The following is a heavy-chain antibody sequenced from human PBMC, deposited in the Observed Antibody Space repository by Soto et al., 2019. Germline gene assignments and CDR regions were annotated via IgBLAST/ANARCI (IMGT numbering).Heavy chain of an antibody. CDR1: GGTFSSYA. V-gene: IGHV1-69*13. CDR3: ARFQKKGNWYYYGMDV. CDR2: IIPIFGTA. D-gene: IGHD1-1*01. J-gene: IGHJ6*02. Sequence: ASVKVSCKASGGTFSSYAISWVRQAPGQGLEWMGGIIPIFGTANYAQKFQGRVTITADESTSTAYMELSSLRSEDTAVYYCARFQKKGNWYYYGMDVWGQGTTVTVSS.